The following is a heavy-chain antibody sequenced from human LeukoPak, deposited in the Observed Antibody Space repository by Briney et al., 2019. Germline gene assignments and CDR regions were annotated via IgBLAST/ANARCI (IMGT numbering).Heavy chain of an antibody. CDR1: GFTFSSYW. D-gene: IGHD1-14*01. CDR3: ARVVTTSED. CDR2: INSDGSNT. Sequence: GGSLRLSCAASGFTFSSYWMHWVRQAPGKGLVWVSRINSDGSNTSYADSVTGRFMISRDNAKNTLYLQMNSLRAEDTAVYYCARVVTTSEDWGQGTLVTVSS. V-gene: IGHV3-74*01. J-gene: IGHJ4*02.